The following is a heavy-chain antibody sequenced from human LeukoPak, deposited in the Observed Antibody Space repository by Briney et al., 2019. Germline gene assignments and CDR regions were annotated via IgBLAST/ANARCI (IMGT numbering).Heavy chain of an antibody. CDR2: IYTSGST. J-gene: IGHJ5*02. Sequence: SETLSLTCTVSGGSISSYYWSWIRQPAGKGLEWIGRIYTSGSTDYNPSLTSRVTISVDTSKNQLSMKLSSVTAADTAVYYCAKGAGPPWFDPWGQGTLVTVSS. V-gene: IGHV4-4*07. D-gene: IGHD6-19*01. CDR1: GGSISSYY. CDR3: AKGAGPPWFDP.